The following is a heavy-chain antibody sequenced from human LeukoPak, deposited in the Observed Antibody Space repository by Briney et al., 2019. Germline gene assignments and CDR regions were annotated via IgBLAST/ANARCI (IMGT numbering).Heavy chain of an antibody. Sequence: PSETLSLTCSVSGGSISNYYWSWIRQPPGQKLEWIGYIYYSGSTNYNPSLKSRVTTSIDTFEKQFSLKLTSVTTSDTAVYYCARESGDRSGQRLDTYFFDNWGQGTLVTVSS. J-gene: IGHJ4*02. CDR2: IYYSGST. CDR3: ARESGDRSGQRLDTYFFDN. CDR1: GGSISNYY. V-gene: IGHV4-59*01. D-gene: IGHD3-22*01.